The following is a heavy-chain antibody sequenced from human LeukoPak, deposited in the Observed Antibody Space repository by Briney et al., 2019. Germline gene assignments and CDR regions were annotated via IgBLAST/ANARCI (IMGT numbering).Heavy chain of an antibody. J-gene: IGHJ4*02. D-gene: IGHD4-23*01. Sequence: PSETLSLTCTVSGGSISSSSYYWGWIRQPPGKGLEWIGSIYYSGSTYYNPSLKSRVTISVDTSKNQFSLKLSSVTAADTAVYYCARFYGGNQKYYFDYWGQGTLVTVSS. CDR3: ARFYGGNQKYYFDY. V-gene: IGHV4-39*01. CDR2: IYYSGST. CDR1: GGSISSSSYY.